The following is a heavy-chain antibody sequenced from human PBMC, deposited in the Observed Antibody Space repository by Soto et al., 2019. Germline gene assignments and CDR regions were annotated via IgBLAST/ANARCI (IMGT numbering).Heavy chain of an antibody. CDR2: IYYSGTT. D-gene: IGHD3-22*01. CDR1: GGSISGYY. J-gene: IGHJ5*01. CDR3: AREYYYDGPGYYPFDS. V-gene: IGHV4-59*01. Sequence: QVQLQESGPGLVKPSETLSLTCTVSGGSISGYYWSWIRQPPGKGLQWIGYIYYSGTTNYSPSLESRVTISLDTSKNQFSLQLTSVTAADTAMYYCAREYYYDGPGYYPFDSWGPGTLVTVSS.